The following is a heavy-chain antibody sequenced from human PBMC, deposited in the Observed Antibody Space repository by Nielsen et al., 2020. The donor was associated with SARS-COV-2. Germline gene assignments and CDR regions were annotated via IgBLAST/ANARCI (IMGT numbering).Heavy chain of an antibody. Sequence: GESLKISCGASGFSFGYSSMNWVRQAPGKGLEWVSSISSTGSFTYYADSVKGRFTISRDNSKNTLYLQMNSLRAEDTAVYYCAKDKVIAAAGRYYYYYYMDVWGKGTTVTVSS. CDR1: GFSFGYSS. CDR2: ISSTGSFT. V-gene: IGHV3-23*01. D-gene: IGHD6-13*01. J-gene: IGHJ6*03. CDR3: AKDKVIAAAGRYYYYYYMDV.